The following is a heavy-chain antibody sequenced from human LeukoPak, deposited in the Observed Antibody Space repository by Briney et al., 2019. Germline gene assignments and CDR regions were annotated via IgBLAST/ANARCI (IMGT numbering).Heavy chain of an antibody. CDR3: AKDGGLWVSAHWGDS. J-gene: IGHJ4*02. CDR2: ITTGGPNT. V-gene: IGHV3-23*01. D-gene: IGHD7-27*01. Sequence: PGGSLRLSCAASGFTFSSYSMNWVRQAPGKGLKWVSTITTGGPNTYYADSVKGRFTVSRDDSKNTLCLQMNSLRAEDTAVYYCAKDGGLWVSAHWGDSWGRGTLVTVSS. CDR1: GFTFSSYS.